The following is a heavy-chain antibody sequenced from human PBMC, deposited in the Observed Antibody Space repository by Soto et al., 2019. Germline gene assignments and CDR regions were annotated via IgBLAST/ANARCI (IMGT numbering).Heavy chain of an antibody. CDR3: ARDYYGAGSQYYYYGMEV. J-gene: IGHJ6*02. Sequence: SETLSLTCTVSCDSITSGGYYWSWLRQQPGKGLEWIGYIYHSGGASYNPSLRGRAVISIDTSKNQFFLRMNAVTAADTATYYCARDYYGAGSQYYYYGMEVWGQGTTVTVS. CDR1: CDSITSGGYY. CDR2: IYHSGGA. V-gene: IGHV4-31*03. D-gene: IGHD3-10*01.